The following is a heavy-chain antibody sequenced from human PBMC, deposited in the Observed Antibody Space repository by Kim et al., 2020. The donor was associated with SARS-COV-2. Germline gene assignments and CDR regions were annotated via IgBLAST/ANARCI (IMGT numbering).Heavy chain of an antibody. Sequence: GGSLRLSCAASGFTFSFYDMNWVRQAPGKGLEWVSSISGSSSHIYYADSVRGRFTVSRDNAKTSLYLQMNSLRAEDTAVYYCASRSPPARYNGMDVWGQGTTVTFSS. CDR2: ISGSSSHI. J-gene: IGHJ6*02. D-gene: IGHD3-9*01. V-gene: IGHV3-21*01. CDR1: GFTFSFYD. CDR3: ASRSPPARYNGMDV.